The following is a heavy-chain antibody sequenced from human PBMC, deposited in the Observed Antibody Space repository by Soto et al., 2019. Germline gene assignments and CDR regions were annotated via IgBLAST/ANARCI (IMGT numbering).Heavy chain of an antibody. Sequence: AVKVSCKASGCTFSSYAISWVRQAPGQGLEWMGGIIPIFGTANYAQKFQGRVTITADESTSTAYMELSSLRSEDTAVYYCARALGRDGYNYYFDYWGQGTLVTVSS. CDR1: GCTFSSYA. J-gene: IGHJ4*02. CDR3: ARALGRDGYNYYFDY. D-gene: IGHD5-12*01. V-gene: IGHV1-69*13. CDR2: IIPIFGTA.